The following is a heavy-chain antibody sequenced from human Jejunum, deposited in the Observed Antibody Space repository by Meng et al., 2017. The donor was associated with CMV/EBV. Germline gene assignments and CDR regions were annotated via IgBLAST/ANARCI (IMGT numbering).Heavy chain of an antibody. V-gene: IGHV1-18*04. CDR2: ISLGNGQT. J-gene: IGHJ4*02. CDR1: GYTFTDHN. Sequence: QVHLLQSRAEVKKPGASVKISCKTSGYTFTDHNIGWVRQAPGQGLEWVGWISLGNGQTVYGHKVQGRVTVTTDTSTSTAYMELRSLRSDDTAMYYCARDVWGFDYWGQGTLVTVSS. CDR3: ARDVWGFDY. D-gene: IGHD7-27*01.